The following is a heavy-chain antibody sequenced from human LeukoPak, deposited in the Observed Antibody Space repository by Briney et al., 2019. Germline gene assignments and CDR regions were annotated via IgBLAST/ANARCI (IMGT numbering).Heavy chain of an antibody. Sequence: GGSLRLSCEASGFTFSDSAVHWVRQASGKGLEWVANIKQDGSEKYYVDSVKGRFTISRDNAKNSLYLQMISLRAEDTAVYYCARYYPAGGAFDIWGQGTMVTVSS. J-gene: IGHJ3*02. D-gene: IGHD3-10*01. CDR1: GFTFSDSA. CDR3: ARYYPAGGAFDI. CDR2: IKQDGSEK. V-gene: IGHV3-7*01.